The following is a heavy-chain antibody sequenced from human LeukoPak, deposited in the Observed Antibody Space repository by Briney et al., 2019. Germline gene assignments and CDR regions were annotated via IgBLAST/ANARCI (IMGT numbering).Heavy chain of an antibody. V-gene: IGHV4-59*08. CDR3: AALRSYYYYGMDV. CDR1: GGSISSYY. CDR2: IYYSGST. J-gene: IGHJ6*02. Sequence: SETLSLTCTVSGGSISSYYWSWIRQPPGKGLEWIGYIYYSGSTNCNPSLKSRVTISVDTSKNQFSLKLSSVTAADTAVYYCAALRSYYYYGMDVWGQGTTVTVSS. D-gene: IGHD3-16*01.